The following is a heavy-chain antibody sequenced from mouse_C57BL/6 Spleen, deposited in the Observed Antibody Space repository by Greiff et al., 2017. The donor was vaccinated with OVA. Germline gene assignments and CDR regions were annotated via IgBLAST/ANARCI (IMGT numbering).Heavy chain of an antibody. CDR3: ARKDLRGSTFAY. J-gene: IGHJ3*01. Sequence: QVQLQQPGAELVKPGASVKMSCKASGYTFTSYWITWVKQRPGQGLEWIGDIYPGSGSTNYNEKFKSKATLTVDTSSSTAYMQLSSLTSEDSAVYYCARKDLRGSTFAYWGQGTLVTVSA. CDR1: GYTFTSYW. CDR2: IYPGSGST. D-gene: IGHD1-1*02. V-gene: IGHV1-55*01.